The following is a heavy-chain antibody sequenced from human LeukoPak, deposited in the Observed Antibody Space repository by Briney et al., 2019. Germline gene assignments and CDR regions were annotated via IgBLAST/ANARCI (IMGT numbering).Heavy chain of an antibody. J-gene: IGHJ4*02. CDR1: GFTFSRFC. CDR2: IKQDGSEK. V-gene: IGHV3-7*01. Sequence: PGESLRLSCAASGFTFSRFCMSWVRQAPGKGLEWVANIKQDGSEKYYVDSVKGRFTISRDNAKSSLYLQINSLRAEDSAVYYCAREAIAAAGSFDYWGQGTLVTVSS. CDR3: AREAIAAAGSFDY. D-gene: IGHD6-13*01.